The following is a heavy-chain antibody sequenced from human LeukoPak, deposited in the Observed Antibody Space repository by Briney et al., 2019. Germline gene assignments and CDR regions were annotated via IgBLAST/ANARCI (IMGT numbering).Heavy chain of an antibody. CDR2: ISSSGGST. CDR3: AKIFYGDYVRWFDP. CDR1: GFTFSSYG. Sequence: GGSLRLSCAASGFTFSSYGMSWVRQAPGKGLEWVSAISSSGGSTYYADSVKGRFTISRDNSKNTLYLQMNSLRAEDTAVYYCAKIFYGDYVRWFDPWGQGTLVTVSS. J-gene: IGHJ5*02. D-gene: IGHD4-17*01. V-gene: IGHV3-23*01.